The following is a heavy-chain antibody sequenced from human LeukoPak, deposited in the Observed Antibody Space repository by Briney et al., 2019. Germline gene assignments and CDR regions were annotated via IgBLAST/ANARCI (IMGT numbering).Heavy chain of an antibody. Sequence: PGGSLRLSCAASGFTFSSYAMSWVRQAPGKGLEWVSAISGSGGSTYYADSVKGRSTISRDNSKNTLYLQMNSLRAEDTAVYYCAKDRACSSTSCYLEYYFDYWGQGTLVTVSS. CDR2: ISGSGGST. CDR3: AKDRACSSTSCYLEYYFDY. CDR1: GFTFSSYA. D-gene: IGHD2-2*01. V-gene: IGHV3-23*01. J-gene: IGHJ4*02.